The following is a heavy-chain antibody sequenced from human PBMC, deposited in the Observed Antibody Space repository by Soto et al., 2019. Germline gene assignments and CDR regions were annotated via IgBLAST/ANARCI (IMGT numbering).Heavy chain of an antibody. CDR3: AAIQLYGMDV. D-gene: IGHD5-18*01. V-gene: IGHV4-39*01. CDR2: IYYSGST. Sequence: SETLSLTCTVSGGSISSSSYYWGWIRQPPGKGLEWIGSIYYSGSTYYNPSLKSRVTISVDTSKNQFSLKLSSVTAADTAVYYCAAIQLYGMDVWGQGTTVTVSS. CDR1: GGSISSSSYY. J-gene: IGHJ6*02.